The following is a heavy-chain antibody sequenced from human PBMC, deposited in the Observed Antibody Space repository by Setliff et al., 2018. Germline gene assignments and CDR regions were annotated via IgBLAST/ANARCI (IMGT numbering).Heavy chain of an antibody. CDR2: IGHTGSI. CDR3: ARDLGRGGDSDY. J-gene: IGHJ4*02. V-gene: IGHV4-38-2*02. D-gene: IGHD2-21*02. CDR1: GYSISSGYI. Sequence: SETLSLTCTVSGYSISSGYIWGWIRQPPGKGLEWVGNIGHTGSINYDPSLKSRLTISRDTSKNQVSLKLNSVTATDTAVYYCARDLGRGGDSDYWGQGILVTVSS.